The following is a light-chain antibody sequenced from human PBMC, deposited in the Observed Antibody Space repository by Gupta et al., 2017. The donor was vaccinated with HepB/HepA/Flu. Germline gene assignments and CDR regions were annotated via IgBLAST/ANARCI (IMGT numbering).Light chain of an antibody. CDR2: GAS. Sequence: EIVLTQSPGTLSLSPGERATLACRASQSVSSSYLAWYQQKPGQAPRLLIYGASSRATGIPDRFSGSGCGTDFTLTISRLEPEDVAVYYCQQYGSSPTFGQGTKVEIK. CDR3: QQYGSSPT. CDR1: QSVSSSY. J-gene: IGKJ1*01. V-gene: IGKV3-20*01.